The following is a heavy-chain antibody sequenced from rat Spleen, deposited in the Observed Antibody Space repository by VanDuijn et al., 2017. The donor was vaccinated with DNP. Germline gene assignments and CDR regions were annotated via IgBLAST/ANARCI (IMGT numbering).Heavy chain of an antibody. J-gene: IGHJ2*01. Sequence: QVQLKESGPGLVQPSQTLSLTCTVSGFSLTRNSVHWVRQPPGKGLEWVGAIWGYGTTDYDSTLRSRLSISRDTSRSQVFLKMNGLQTEDTAIYFCTRRTVAAGYFDYWGQGVMVTVSS. V-gene: IGHV2-1*01. CDR2: IWGYGTT. CDR1: GFSLTRNS. CDR3: TRRTVAAGYFDY. D-gene: IGHD1-3*01.